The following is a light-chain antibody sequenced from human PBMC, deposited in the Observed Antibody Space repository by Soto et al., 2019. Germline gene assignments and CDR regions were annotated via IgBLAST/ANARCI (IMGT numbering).Light chain of an antibody. CDR1: KSVNSN. CDR3: QQYMNWPPLT. V-gene: IGKV3-15*01. Sequence: EIVMTQSPVTLSVSAGERATLSCRASKSVNSNLAWYQQKPGQAPRLLIYDASTRATGIPARFSGSGSGTEFTLTISSLQSEDSAVYFCQQYMNWPPLTFGPGTKVDV. CDR2: DAS. J-gene: IGKJ3*01.